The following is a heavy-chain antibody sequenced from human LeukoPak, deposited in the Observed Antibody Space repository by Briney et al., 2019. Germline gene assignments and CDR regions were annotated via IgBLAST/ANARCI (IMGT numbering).Heavy chain of an antibody. CDR1: GGSISSGSYY. CDR3: ARVHHYLNFDY. Sequence: NPSETLSLTCTVSGGSISSGSYYWSWIRQPAGKGLEWIGRIYTSGSTNYNPSLKSRVTISVDTSKNQFSLKLSSVTAADTAVYYCARVHHYLNFDYWGQGTLVTVSS. V-gene: IGHV4-61*02. CDR2: IYTSGST. D-gene: IGHD2-21*01. J-gene: IGHJ4*02.